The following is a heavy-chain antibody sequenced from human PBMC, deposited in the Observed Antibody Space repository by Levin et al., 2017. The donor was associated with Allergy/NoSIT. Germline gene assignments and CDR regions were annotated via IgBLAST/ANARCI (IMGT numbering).Heavy chain of an antibody. Sequence: GGSLRLSCVASEFNFGIYGMAWVRQAPGKGPEWVSTIGADGGTFYADSVRGRFTISRDTSKNTAYLQMNSLRAEDTALYYCRKDPPLIWGQGTMVTVSS. J-gene: IGHJ3*02. CDR1: EFNFGIYG. V-gene: IGHV3-23*01. CDR2: IGADGGT. CDR3: RKDPPLI.